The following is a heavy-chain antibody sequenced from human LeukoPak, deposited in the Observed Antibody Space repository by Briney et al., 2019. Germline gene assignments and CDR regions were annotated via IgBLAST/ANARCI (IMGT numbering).Heavy chain of an antibody. D-gene: IGHD3-3*01. V-gene: IGHV3-30*02. CDR1: GFTFSSYG. Sequence: GGSLRLSCAASGFTFSSYGMHWVRQAPGKGLEWVAFIRYDGSNKYYADSVKGRFTISRDNSKNTLYPQMNSLRAEDTAVYYCAKTVLLRFLEWSKTDAFDIWGQGTMVTVSS. CDR2: IRYDGSNK. J-gene: IGHJ3*02. CDR3: AKTVLLRFLEWSKTDAFDI.